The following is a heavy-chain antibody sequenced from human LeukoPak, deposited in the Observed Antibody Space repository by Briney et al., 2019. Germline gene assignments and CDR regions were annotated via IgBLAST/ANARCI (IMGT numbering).Heavy chain of an antibody. D-gene: IGHD2-15*01. J-gene: IGHJ4*02. V-gene: IGHV4-31*03. CDR3: ARGSSGPFDY. Sequence: SETLSLTCTVSGGSISSGGYYWSWIRQHPGKGLEWIGYIYYSGSTYYNPSLKSRVTISVDTSKNQFSLKLSSVTAANTAVYYCARGSSGPFDYWGQGTLVTVSS. CDR2: IYYSGST. CDR1: GGSISSGGYY.